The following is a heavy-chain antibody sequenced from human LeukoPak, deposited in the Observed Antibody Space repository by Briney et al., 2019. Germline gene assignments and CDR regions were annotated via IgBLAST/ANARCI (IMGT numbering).Heavy chain of an antibody. CDR2: INPNSGGT. Sequence: ASVKVSCKASGYTFTGYYMHWVRQAPGQGLEWMGWINPNSGGTNYAQKFQGRVTMTRDTSISTAYMELSRLRSDDTAVYYCARSGPTNPRGSGYSDYWGQGTLVTVSS. J-gene: IGHJ4*02. CDR1: GYTFTGYY. CDR3: ARSGPTNPRGSGYSDY. V-gene: IGHV1-2*02. D-gene: IGHD1-26*01.